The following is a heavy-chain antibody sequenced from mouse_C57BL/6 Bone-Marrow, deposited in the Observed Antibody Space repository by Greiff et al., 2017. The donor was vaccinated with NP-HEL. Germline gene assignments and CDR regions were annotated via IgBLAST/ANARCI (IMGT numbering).Heavy chain of an antibody. CDR3: TTELRDYYYAMDY. CDR1: GFNIKDDY. V-gene: IGHV14-4*01. Sequence: VQLQQSGAELVRPGASVKLSCTASGFNIKDDYMHWVKQRPEQGLEWIGWIDPENGDTEYASKFQGKATITADTSSNTAYLQLSSLTSEDTAVYYCTTELRDYYYAMDYWGQGTSVTVSS. J-gene: IGHJ4*01. CDR2: IDPENGDT. D-gene: IGHD1-1*01.